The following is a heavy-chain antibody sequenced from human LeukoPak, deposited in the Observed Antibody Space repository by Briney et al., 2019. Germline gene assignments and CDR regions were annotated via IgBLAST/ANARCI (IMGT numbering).Heavy chain of an antibody. J-gene: IGHJ6*03. CDR2: IKQDGSEK. CDR3: ARVADTAMLGVYYYYYYYMDV. Sequence: GGSLRLSCAASGFTFSSYWMSWVRQAPGKGLEWVANIKQDGSEKYYVDSVKGRFTISRDNAKNSLYLQMNSLRAEDTAVYYCARVADTAMLGVYYYYYYYMDVWGKRTTVTVSS. CDR1: GFTFSSYW. V-gene: IGHV3-7*01. D-gene: IGHD5-18*01.